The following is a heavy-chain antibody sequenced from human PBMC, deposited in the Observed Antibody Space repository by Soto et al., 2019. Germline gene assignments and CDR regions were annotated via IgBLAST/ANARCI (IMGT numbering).Heavy chain of an antibody. Sequence: PGGSLRLSCAASGVTVSSNYMNWVRQAPGKGLEWVSVIYAGDNAYYTDSVKGRFTISRDSSKNTLYLQMNNLRPEDTAVCYCARDSDAFDVWGQGTMVTVSS. CDR3: ARDSDAFDV. V-gene: IGHV3-53*01. J-gene: IGHJ3*01. CDR1: GVTVSSNY. CDR2: IYAGDNA.